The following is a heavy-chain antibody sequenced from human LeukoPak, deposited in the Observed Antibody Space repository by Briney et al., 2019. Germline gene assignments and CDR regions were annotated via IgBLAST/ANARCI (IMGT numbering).Heavy chain of an antibody. J-gene: IGHJ4*02. CDR3: ARSPYCTNGVCYSRYYFDY. CDR1: GGSISSGSDY. Sequence: PSQTLSLTCTVSGGSISSGSDYWSWIRQPAGKGLEWIGRIYTSGSTDCNPSLKSRVTISVDTSKNQFSLKLSSVTAADTAVYYCARSPYCTNGVCYSRYYFDYWGQGTQVTVSS. V-gene: IGHV4-61*02. CDR2: IYTSGST. D-gene: IGHD2-8*01.